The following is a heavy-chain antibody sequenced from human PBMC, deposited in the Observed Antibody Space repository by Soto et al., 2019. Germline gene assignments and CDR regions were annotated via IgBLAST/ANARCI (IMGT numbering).Heavy chain of an antibody. Sequence: QVQLVQSGAEVKKPGSSVKFSCKASGGTFSSYTISWVRQAPGQGLEWMGRIIPILGIANYAQKFQGRVTITADKSTSTAYMELSSLRSEDTAVYYCARVGTANTFDYWGQGTLVTVSS. V-gene: IGHV1-69*02. D-gene: IGHD1-1*01. CDR3: ARVGTANTFDY. CDR2: IIPILGIA. J-gene: IGHJ4*02. CDR1: GGTFSSYT.